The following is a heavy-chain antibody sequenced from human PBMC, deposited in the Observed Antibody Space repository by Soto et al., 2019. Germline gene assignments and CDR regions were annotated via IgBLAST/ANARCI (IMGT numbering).Heavy chain of an antibody. D-gene: IGHD1-1*01. Sequence: QVHLVQSGAEVKKPGASVKVSCKGSGYAFTTYGITWVRQAPGQGLEWMGWISAHNGNTNYPQELQGRVTVTRDTSTSTAYMELRSLRSDDTAVYYCARGRYGDYWGQGALVTVSS. CDR1: GYAFTTYG. CDR2: ISAHNGNT. CDR3: ARGRYGDY. J-gene: IGHJ4*02. V-gene: IGHV1-18*01.